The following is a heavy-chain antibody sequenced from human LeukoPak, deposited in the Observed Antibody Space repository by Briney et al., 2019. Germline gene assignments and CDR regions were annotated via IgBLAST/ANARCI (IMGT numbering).Heavy chain of an antibody. V-gene: IGHV4-61*02. CDR1: GGSISSGSYY. CDR2: IYTSGST. Sequence: SETLSLTCTVSGGSISSGSYYWSWIRQPAGKGLEWIRRIYTSGSTNYNPSLKSRVTISVDTSKNQFSLKLSSVTAADTAVYYCARADTAMANYYYYMDVWGKGTTVTVSS. CDR3: ARADTAMANYYYYMDV. J-gene: IGHJ6*03. D-gene: IGHD5-18*01.